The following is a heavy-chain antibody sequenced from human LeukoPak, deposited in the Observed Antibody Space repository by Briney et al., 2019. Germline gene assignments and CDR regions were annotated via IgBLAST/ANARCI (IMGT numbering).Heavy chain of an antibody. CDR2: INHSGST. Sequence: SETLSLTCAVYGGSFSGYYWSWIRQPPGKGLEWIGEINHSGSTNHNPSLKSRVTISVDTSKNQFSLKLSSVTAADTAVYYCARGRYYDYVWGSYRNPPLDYWGQGTLVTVSS. J-gene: IGHJ4*02. CDR3: ARGRYYDYVWGSYRNPPLDY. V-gene: IGHV4-34*01. CDR1: GGSFSGYY. D-gene: IGHD3-16*02.